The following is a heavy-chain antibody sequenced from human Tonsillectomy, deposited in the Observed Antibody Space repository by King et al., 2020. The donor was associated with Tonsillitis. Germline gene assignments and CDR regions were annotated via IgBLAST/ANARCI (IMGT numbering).Heavy chain of an antibody. J-gene: IGHJ4*02. CDR1: GYSMTTGYY. D-gene: IGHD1-26*01. CDR3: AREYSGSYFDH. V-gene: IGHV4-38-2*02. Sequence: VQLQESGPGLVKPSETLSLTCTVSGYSMTTGYYWGWIRQPPGKGLEWIGSIYHNGGPLYNPSLKSRVTMSVDASKNRFSLKLNSVTAADTAVYYWAREYSGSYFDHWGQGTLVTVSS. CDR2: IYHNGGP.